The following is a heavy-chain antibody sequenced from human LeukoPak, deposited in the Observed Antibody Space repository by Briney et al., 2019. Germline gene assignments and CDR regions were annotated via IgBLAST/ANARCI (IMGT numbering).Heavy chain of an antibody. CDR2: ISGGST. CDR3: ARDSEAYCGGDCYFDY. J-gene: IGHJ4*02. CDR1: GFTVSSNE. Sequence: GGSLRLSCAASGFTVSSNEMSWVRQAPGKGLEWVSSISGGSTYYADSRKGRFTISRDNSKNTLHLQMNSLRAEDTAVYYCARDSEAYCGGDCYFDYWGQGTLVTVSS. D-gene: IGHD2-21*02. V-gene: IGHV3-38-3*01.